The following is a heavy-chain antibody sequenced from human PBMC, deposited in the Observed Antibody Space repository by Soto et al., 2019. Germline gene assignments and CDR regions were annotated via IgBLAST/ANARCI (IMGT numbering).Heavy chain of an antibody. CDR3: ARGGGYYDTSGYNRDTFDM. CDR2: VSSSSSHI. CDR1: GFTFSSYS. V-gene: IGHV3-21*01. D-gene: IGHD3-22*01. J-gene: IGHJ3*02. Sequence: PGGSLRLSCAGTGFTFSSYSMNWVRQAPGKGLEWVSCVSSSSSHIFYADSVKGRFTISRDNAKDSLHLQMNSLRAEDTAVYYCARGGGYYDTSGYNRDTFDMWGQGTTVTVSS.